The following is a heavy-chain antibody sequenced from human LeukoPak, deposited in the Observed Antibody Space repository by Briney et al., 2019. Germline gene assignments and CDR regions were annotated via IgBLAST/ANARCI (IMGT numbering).Heavy chain of an antibody. Sequence: SETLSLTCTVSGGSISSSSYYWGWIRQPPGTGLEWIGSIYYSGSTYYNPSLKSRVTISVDTSKNQFSLKLSSVTAADTAVYYCARERSIAVAGRRPDAFDIWGQGTMVTVSS. CDR1: GGSISSSSYY. CDR3: ARERSIAVAGRRPDAFDI. V-gene: IGHV4-39*07. D-gene: IGHD6-19*01. J-gene: IGHJ3*02. CDR2: IYYSGST.